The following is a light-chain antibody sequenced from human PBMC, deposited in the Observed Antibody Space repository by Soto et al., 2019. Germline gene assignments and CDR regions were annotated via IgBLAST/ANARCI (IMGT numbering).Light chain of an antibody. CDR3: QHYYTTPVT. CDR2: WAS. J-gene: IGKJ1*01. Sequence: DIVMTQSPDSLAVSLGERATINCKSSQSILYSSNNKNYLAWYQQKPGQPPKLLIYWASTRESGVPDRFSGSGSVTDFTLTISSLQAEDVAVYYCQHYYTTPVTFGQGTKVDIK. CDR1: QSILYSSNNKNY. V-gene: IGKV4-1*01.